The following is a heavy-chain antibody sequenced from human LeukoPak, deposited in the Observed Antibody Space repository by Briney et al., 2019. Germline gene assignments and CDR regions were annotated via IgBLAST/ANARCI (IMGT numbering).Heavy chain of an antibody. Sequence: ASVKVSCKASGYIFSGYYIHWVRQAPGQGLEWMGRINPNSDGTDCVRKFQGRVTMTRDTSTSTVYMELSSLRSEDTAVYYCARGNDYSDINWFDPWGQGTLVTVSS. CDR2: INPNSDGT. CDR1: GYIFSGYY. D-gene: IGHD4-17*01. CDR3: ARGNDYSDINWFDP. J-gene: IGHJ5*02. V-gene: IGHV1-2*06.